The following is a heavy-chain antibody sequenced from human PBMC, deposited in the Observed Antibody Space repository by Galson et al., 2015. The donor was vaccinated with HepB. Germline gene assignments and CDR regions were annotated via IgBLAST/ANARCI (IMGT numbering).Heavy chain of an antibody. CDR2: ISSSSSTI. Sequence: SLRLSCAASGFTFSSYSMNWVRQAPGKGLEWVSYISSSSSTIYYADSVKGRFTISRDNAKNSLYLQMSSLRAEDTAVYYCARDSDIVVVKHQPLDYWGQGTLVTVSS. J-gene: IGHJ4*02. V-gene: IGHV3-48*04. CDR1: GFTFSSYS. CDR3: ARDSDIVVVKHQPLDY. D-gene: IGHD2-15*01.